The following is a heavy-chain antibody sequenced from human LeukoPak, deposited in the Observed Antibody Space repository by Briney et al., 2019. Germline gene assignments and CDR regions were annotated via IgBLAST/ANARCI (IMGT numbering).Heavy chain of an antibody. CDR1: GFTFSRNA. V-gene: IGHV3-23*01. CDR2: ITGSGGST. Sequence: GGSLRLSCAASGFTFSRNAMSWVRQAPGKGPEWVSGITGSGGSTDSADSVKGRFTISRDNSKNTLYLQMNSLRVEDTAVYYCAKKYGQIPSFDYWGQGTLVTDSS. J-gene: IGHJ4*02. CDR3: AKKYGQIPSFDY. D-gene: IGHD2-2*01.